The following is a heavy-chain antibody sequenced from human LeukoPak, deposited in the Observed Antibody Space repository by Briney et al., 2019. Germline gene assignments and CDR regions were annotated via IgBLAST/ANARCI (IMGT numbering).Heavy chain of an antibody. J-gene: IGHJ4*02. V-gene: IGHV4-39*01. D-gene: IGHD5-24*01. CDR3: ARLMMATIAY. CDR2: IYYSGST. Sequence: SETLSLTCTVSGGSISSSSYYWGWIRQPPGKGLEWIGSIYYSGSTYYNPSLESRVTISVDTSKNQFSLKLSSVTAADTAVYYCARLMMATIAYWGQGTLVTVSS. CDR1: GGSISSSSYY.